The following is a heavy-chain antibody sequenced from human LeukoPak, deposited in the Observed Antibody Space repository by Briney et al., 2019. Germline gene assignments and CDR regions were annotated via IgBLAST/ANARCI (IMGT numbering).Heavy chain of an antibody. CDR2: IYTSGST. CDR1: GGSISSYY. Sequence: SETLSLTCTVSGGSISSYYWSWIRQSAGKGLEWIGRIYTSGSTNYNPSLKSRVTMSVDKSKNQFSLKLSSVTAAETAVYYCASETYYYGSGSRDYYMDVWGKGTTVTVSS. V-gene: IGHV4-4*07. CDR3: ASETYYYGSGSRDYYMDV. D-gene: IGHD3-10*01. J-gene: IGHJ6*03.